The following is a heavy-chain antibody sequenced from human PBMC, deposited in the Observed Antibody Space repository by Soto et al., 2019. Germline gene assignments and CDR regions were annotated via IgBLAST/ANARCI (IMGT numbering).Heavy chain of an antibody. CDR3: AKFLLYSPSFNKWFDP. Sequence: GGSLRLSCTASGFTFSNYAMSWVRQAPGKGLEWVSAMSGSGDSTYYADSVKGRFTISRDNSKNTLYLQMNSLRAEDTAVYYCAKFLLYSPSFNKWFDPWGQGTLVTVSS. J-gene: IGHJ5*02. CDR1: GFTFSNYA. D-gene: IGHD2-2*02. CDR2: MSGSGDST. V-gene: IGHV3-23*01.